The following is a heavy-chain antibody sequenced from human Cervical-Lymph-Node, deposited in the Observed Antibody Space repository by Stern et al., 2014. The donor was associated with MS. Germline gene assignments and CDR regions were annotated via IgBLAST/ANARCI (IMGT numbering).Heavy chain of an antibody. J-gene: IGHJ4*02. D-gene: IGHD3-22*01. Sequence: VQLVESGAEVKKPGSSVKGSCKASGGTFSSYGISWVRQAPGQGLEGMGGIIPIFGTANYAQKFQGRVTITADESTTTAYMELSSLRSEDTAVYYCVREFNYDTSGYYFYYWGQGTLVTVSS. CDR1: GGTFSSYG. CDR2: IIPIFGTA. CDR3: VREFNYDTSGYYFYY. V-gene: IGHV1-69*01.